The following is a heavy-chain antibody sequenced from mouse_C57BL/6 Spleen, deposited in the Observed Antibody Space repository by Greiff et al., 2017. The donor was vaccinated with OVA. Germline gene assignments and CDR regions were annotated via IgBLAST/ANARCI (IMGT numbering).Heavy chain of an antibody. D-gene: IGHD2-3*01. V-gene: IGHV5-16*01. CDR1: GFTFSDYY. J-gene: IGHJ4*01. CDR3: ARYDGYYGDYAMDY. Sequence: EVQVVESEGGLVQPGSSMKLSCTASGFTFSDYYMAWVRQVPEKGLEWVANINYDGSSTYYLDSLKSRFIISRDNAKNILYLQMSSLKSEDTATYYCARYDGYYGDYAMDYWGQGTSVTVSS. CDR2: INYDGSST.